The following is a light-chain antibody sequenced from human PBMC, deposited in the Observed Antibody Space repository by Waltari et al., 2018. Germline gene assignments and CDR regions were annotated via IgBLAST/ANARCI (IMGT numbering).Light chain of an antibody. CDR2: GAS. Sequence: DIQMTQSPSSLSASLGDRVTITCRASQTIFMFLNWYQQRPGKAPNLLIYGASNLLSGVPSRFSGSGSGTDFTLTISSLQPEDVATYYCQESFTSPRRFGPGTKVEI. CDR1: QTIFMF. CDR3: QESFTSPRR. V-gene: IGKV1-39*01. J-gene: IGKJ1*01.